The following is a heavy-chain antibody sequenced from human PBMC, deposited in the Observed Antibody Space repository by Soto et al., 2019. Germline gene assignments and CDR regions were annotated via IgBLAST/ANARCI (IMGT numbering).Heavy chain of an antibody. J-gene: IGHJ6*03. V-gene: IGHV4-4*02. Sequence: SETLSLTCAVSSGSISSSNWWSWVRQPPGKGLEWIGEIYHSGSTNYNPSLKSRVTISVDKSKNQFSLKLSSVTAADTAVYYCARTGSSGPYYYYMDVWGKGTTVTVSS. CDR3: ARTGSSGPYYYYMDV. CDR1: SGSISSSNW. D-gene: IGHD6-25*01. CDR2: IYHSGST.